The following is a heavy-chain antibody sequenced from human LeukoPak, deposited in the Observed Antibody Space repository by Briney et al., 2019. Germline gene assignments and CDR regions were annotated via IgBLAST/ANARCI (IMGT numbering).Heavy chain of an antibody. D-gene: IGHD6-13*01. J-gene: IGHJ2*01. CDR1: GFTFSSYD. CDR3: ARAGYSSSWYSRYFDL. Sequence: GGSLRLSCAASGFTFSSYDMHWVRQATGKSLEWVSGIGTAGEIYYPGSVKGRFTISRENAKNSLYLQMNSLRAGDTAVYYCARAGYSSSWYSRYFDLWGRGTLVTVSS. CDR2: IGTAGEI. V-gene: IGHV3-13*01.